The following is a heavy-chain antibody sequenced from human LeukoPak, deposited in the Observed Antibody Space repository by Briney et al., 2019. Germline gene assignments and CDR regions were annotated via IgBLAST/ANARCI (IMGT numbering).Heavy chain of an antibody. CDR3: ARDGSSSWWYFDY. V-gene: IGHV3-21*01. J-gene: IGHJ4*02. D-gene: IGHD6-13*01. Sequence: GGSVTLSCAASGFTFSSYSMNWVRQAPGKGLECVASSNSSSSYKYYADSVKGRFTISRDNAKNSLYPQMTRLRAEDTAVYYCARDGSSSWWYFDYWGQGTLVTVSS. CDR2: SNSSSSYK. CDR1: GFTFSSYS.